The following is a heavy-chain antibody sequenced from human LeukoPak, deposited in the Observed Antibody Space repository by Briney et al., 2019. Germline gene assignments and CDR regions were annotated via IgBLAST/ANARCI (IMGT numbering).Heavy chain of an antibody. V-gene: IGHV3-30*03. CDR3: ARTSEESTAALRAPFDY. J-gene: IGHJ4*02. Sequence: SCKASGGTFSSYGMHWVRQAPGKGLEWVAVISYDGSNKYYADSVKGRFTISRDNSKNTLYLQMNSLRAEDTAVYYCARTSEESTAALRAPFDYWGQGTLATVSS. CDR2: ISYDGSNK. CDR1: GGTFSSYG. D-gene: IGHD6-6*01.